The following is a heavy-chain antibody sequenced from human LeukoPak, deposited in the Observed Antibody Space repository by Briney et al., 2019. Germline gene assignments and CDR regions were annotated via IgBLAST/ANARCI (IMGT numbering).Heavy chain of an antibody. V-gene: IGHV1-69*05. J-gene: IGHJ5*02. CDR1: GGTFSSYA. Sequence: SVEVSCKASGGTFSSYAISWVRQAPGQGLEWMGGIIPIFGTANYAQKFQGRVTITTDESTSTAYMELSSLRSEDTAVYYCASAPWGYSSSSVWFDPWGQGTLVTVSS. D-gene: IGHD6-6*01. CDR3: ASAPWGYSSSSVWFDP. CDR2: IIPIFGTA.